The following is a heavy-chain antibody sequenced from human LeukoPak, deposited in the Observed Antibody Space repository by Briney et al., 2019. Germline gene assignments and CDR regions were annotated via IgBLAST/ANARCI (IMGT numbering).Heavy chain of an antibody. D-gene: IGHD2-15*01. CDR2: ISSSGSTI. CDR3: ARSSAGSGDFDY. CDR1: GFTFSSYE. J-gene: IGHJ4*02. V-gene: IGHV3-48*03. Sequence: GGSLRLSCAASGFTFSSYEMNWVRQAPGKGLEWVSYISSSGSTIYYADSVKGRFTISRDNAKNSLYLQMNSLRAEDTAVYYCARSSAGSGDFDYWGQGTLVTVSS.